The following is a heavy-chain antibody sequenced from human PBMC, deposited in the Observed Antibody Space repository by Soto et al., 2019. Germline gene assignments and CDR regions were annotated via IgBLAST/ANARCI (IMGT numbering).Heavy chain of an antibody. J-gene: IGHJ3*01. D-gene: IGHD5-18*01. CDR3: AKDSAIHDFRIVIHAFAV. V-gene: IGHV3-30*18. Sequence: GLSLRVSYAAAGVTCGGYGGHWVRQAPCKGLEWVAVISYDGSNKYYADSVKGRFTISRDNSKNTLYLQMNSLRAEDTAVYYCAKDSAIHDFRIVIHAFAVWRLGTTVTV. CDR1: GVTCGGYG. CDR2: ISYDGSNK.